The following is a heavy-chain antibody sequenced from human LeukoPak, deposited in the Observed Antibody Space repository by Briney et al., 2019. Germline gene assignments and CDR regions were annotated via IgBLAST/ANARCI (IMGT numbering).Heavy chain of an antibody. CDR2: IYWDDDK. V-gene: IGHV2-5*02. CDR1: GFSLSTSGVG. Sequence: SGPTLVNPTQTLTLTCTFSGFSLSTSGVGVGWIRQPPGKALEWLALIYWDDDKRYSPSLKSRLTITKDTSKNQVVLTMTNMDPVDTATYYCAHSGPIAARLSESNWFDPWGQGTLVTVSS. D-gene: IGHD6-6*01. J-gene: IGHJ5*02. CDR3: AHSGPIAARLSESNWFDP.